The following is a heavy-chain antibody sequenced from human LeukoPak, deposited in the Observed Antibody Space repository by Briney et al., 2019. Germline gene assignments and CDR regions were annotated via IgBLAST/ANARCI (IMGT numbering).Heavy chain of an antibody. Sequence: SETLSLTCTVSGGSISSYYWSWIRQPPGKGLEWIGYISYSGNTNYNPSLKSRATMSVDTSKNQFSLKLIAVTAADTAVYYCARDRSGYDLAYWGQGTLVTVSS. V-gene: IGHV4-59*01. J-gene: IGHJ4*02. CDR3: ARDRSGYDLAY. CDR1: GGSISSYY. CDR2: ISYSGNT. D-gene: IGHD5-12*01.